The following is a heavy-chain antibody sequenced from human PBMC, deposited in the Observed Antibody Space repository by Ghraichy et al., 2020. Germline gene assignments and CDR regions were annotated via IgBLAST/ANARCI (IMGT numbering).Heavy chain of an antibody. CDR3: ATIWNYYDSSPEY. Sequence: SETLSLTCAVYGGSFSGYYWSWIRQPPGKGLEWIGEINHSGSTNYNPSLKSRVTISVDTSKNQFSLKLSSVTAADTAVYYCATIWNYYDSSPEYWGQGTLVTVSS. D-gene: IGHD3-22*01. V-gene: IGHV4-34*01. CDR2: INHSGST. CDR1: GGSFSGYY. J-gene: IGHJ4*02.